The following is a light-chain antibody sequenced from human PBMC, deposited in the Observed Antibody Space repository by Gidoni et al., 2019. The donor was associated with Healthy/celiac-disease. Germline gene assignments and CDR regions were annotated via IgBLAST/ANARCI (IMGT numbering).Light chain of an antibody. Sequence: DRQMTQSPSSLSASVGDRVTITCQASQDISNYLNWYQQKPGKAPKLLIYDPSNLETGVPSRFSGSGSGSAFTFTNSSLQPEAIATYYCQQYDNLPYTFGQGTKLEIK. J-gene: IGKJ2*01. CDR2: DPS. V-gene: IGKV1-33*01. CDR3: QQYDNLPYT. CDR1: QDISNY.